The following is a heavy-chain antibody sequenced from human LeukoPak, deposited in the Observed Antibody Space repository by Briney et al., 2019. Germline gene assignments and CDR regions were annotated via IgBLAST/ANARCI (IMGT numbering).Heavy chain of an antibody. CDR1: GFTLSNFG. CDR3: AKDQAGTWGLDY. CDR2: VRPDGSSN. D-gene: IGHD3-10*01. Sequence: GGSLRLSCAASGFTLSNFGMQWVRQAQGKGLEWVAFVRPDGSSNYYADSVKGRFTISRDISKNTLYLQINSLRAEDTAFYYCAKDQAGTWGLDYWGQGTLVTVSS. J-gene: IGHJ4*02. V-gene: IGHV3-30*02.